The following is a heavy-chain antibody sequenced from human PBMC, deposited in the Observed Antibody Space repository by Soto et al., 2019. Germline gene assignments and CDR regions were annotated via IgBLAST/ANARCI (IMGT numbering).Heavy chain of an antibody. D-gene: IGHD1-1*01. CDR3: TRGPSSGSFDY. Sequence: QVQLVQSGAEVKKPGASVKVSCKASGYTFTYYTMHWLRQAPGQRLEWMGWINADNGDTYYSQKFQDRVTLTRDTSASTLYMELSSLTSEDTAVYYCTRGPSSGSFDYWGQGTRVTVSS. J-gene: IGHJ4*02. V-gene: IGHV1-3*01. CDR2: INADNGDT. CDR1: GYTFTYYT.